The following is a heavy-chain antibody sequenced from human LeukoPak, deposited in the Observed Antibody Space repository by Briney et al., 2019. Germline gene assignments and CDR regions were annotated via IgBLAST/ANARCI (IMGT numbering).Heavy chain of an antibody. CDR1: GYTFTGYY. J-gene: IGHJ6*03. D-gene: IGHD3-10*01. V-gene: IGHV1-18*04. CDR3: ARSGLLWFGENYYMDV. Sequence: GASVKVSCKASGYTFTGYYMHWVRQAPGQGLEWMGWISAYNGNTNYAQKLQGRVTMTTDTSTSTAYMELRSLRSDDTAVYYCARSGLLWFGENYYMDVWGKGTTVTISS. CDR2: ISAYNGNT.